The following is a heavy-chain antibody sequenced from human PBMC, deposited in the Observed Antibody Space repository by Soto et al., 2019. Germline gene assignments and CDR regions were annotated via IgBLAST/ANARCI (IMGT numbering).Heavy chain of an antibody. J-gene: IGHJ1*01. CDR2: ISAYNGNT. Sequence: ASVKVSCKASGYTFTSYGISWVRQAPGQGLEWMGWISAYNGNTNYAQKLQGRVTMTTDTSTSTAYMELRSLRSDDTAVYYCAREMRPEYVYIWGSYRYPAEYFQHWGQGTLVTVSS. D-gene: IGHD3-16*02. V-gene: IGHV1-18*01. CDR3: AREMRPEYVYIWGSYRYPAEYFQH. CDR1: GYTFTSYG.